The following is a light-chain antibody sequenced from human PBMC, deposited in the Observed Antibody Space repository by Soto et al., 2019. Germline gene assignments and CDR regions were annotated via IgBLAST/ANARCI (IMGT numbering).Light chain of an antibody. CDR2: AAS. Sequence: EVVLTQSRATLSLSPGERATLSCRASQSVTSYLAWYQQKPGQAPRLLIYAASNRATGIPARFSGSGSGTDFTLTISSLEPEDFAVYYCQQRSNWPPVYTFGQGTK. V-gene: IGKV3-11*01. J-gene: IGKJ2*01. CDR3: QQRSNWPPVYT. CDR1: QSVTSY.